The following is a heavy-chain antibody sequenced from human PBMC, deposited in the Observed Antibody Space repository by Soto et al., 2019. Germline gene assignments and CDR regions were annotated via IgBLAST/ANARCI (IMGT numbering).Heavy chain of an antibody. CDR1: GFTFSSYS. D-gene: IGHD2-8*01. CDR3: ASGYCTNGVCYNFGY. CDR2: ISSSSSYI. V-gene: IGHV3-21*01. J-gene: IGHJ4*02. Sequence: SLRLSCAASGFTFSSYSMNWVRQAPGKGLEWVSSISSSSSYIYYADSVKGRFTISRDNAKNSLYLQMNSLRAEDTAVYYCASGYCTNGVCYNFGYWGQGTLVTV.